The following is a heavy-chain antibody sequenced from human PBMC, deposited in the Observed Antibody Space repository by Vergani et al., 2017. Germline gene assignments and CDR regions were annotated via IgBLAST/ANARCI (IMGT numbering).Heavy chain of an antibody. CDR1: GFTFSSFW. CDR3: ARAGSGSYSTGFDY. CDR2: IKQDGSEK. J-gene: IGHJ4*02. Sequence: EVQLVESGGGLVQPGGSLRLSCAASGFTFSSFWMSWVRQAPGKGLEWVANIKQDGSEKYYVDSVKGRFTISRDNAKNSLYLQMNSLRAEDTAVYYCARAGSGSYSTGFDYWGQGTLVTVSS. D-gene: IGHD1-26*01. V-gene: IGHV3-7*04.